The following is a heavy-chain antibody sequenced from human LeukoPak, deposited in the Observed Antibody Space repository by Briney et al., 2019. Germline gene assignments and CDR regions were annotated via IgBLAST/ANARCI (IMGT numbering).Heavy chain of an antibody. Sequence: GASVKVSCKSSGYTFTAYYMHWVRQAPGQGPEWMGWINPNSGGTNYAQKFQGRVTMTRDTSINTVYMELSRLTSDDTAVYSCASGPTRYSPHPYFDYWGQGTLVTVSS. V-gene: IGHV1-2*02. CDR1: GYTFTAYY. D-gene: IGHD5-18*01. CDR3: ASGPTRYSPHPYFDY. CDR2: INPNSGGT. J-gene: IGHJ4*02.